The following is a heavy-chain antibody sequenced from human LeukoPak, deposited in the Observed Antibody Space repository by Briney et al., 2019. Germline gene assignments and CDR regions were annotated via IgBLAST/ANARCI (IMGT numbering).Heavy chain of an antibody. V-gene: IGHV3-48*02. CDR3: SRRIDS. Sequence: GGSLRLSCATAGVTISDYSMNWLRQAPGKGLEWVSYIDGAGDTIYYADSVKGRFTISRDNAKSSLDLQMNSLRDEDTAVYYCSRRIDSWGQGTLVTVSS. CDR1: GVTISDYS. J-gene: IGHJ4*02. CDR2: IDGAGDTI.